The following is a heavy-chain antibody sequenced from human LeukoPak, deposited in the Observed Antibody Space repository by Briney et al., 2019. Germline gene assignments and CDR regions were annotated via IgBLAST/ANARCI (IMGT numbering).Heavy chain of an antibody. CDR1: GFTVSSNY. Sequence: GGSLRPSCAASGFTVSSNYMSWVRQAPGKGLEWVSVIYSGGSTYYADSVKGRFTISRDNSKNTLYLQMNSLRAEDTAVYYCARDPARVGWFDPWGQGTLVTVSS. J-gene: IGHJ5*02. CDR3: ARDPARVGWFDP. CDR2: IYSGGST. V-gene: IGHV3-53*01. D-gene: IGHD5-18*01.